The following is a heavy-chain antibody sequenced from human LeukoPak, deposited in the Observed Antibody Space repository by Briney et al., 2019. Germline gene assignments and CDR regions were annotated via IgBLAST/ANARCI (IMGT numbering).Heavy chain of an antibody. D-gene: IGHD3-22*01. Sequence: EASVKVSCKASGYTFTDYYMHWVRQAPGQGLEWMGWINPNSGGTNYAQKFQGRVTMTRDTSISTAYMELSRLRSDDTAVYYCVRASYYYDSSGYPGYYFDYWGQGTLVTVSS. CDR2: INPNSGGT. J-gene: IGHJ4*02. CDR3: VRASYYYDSSGYPGYYFDY. CDR1: GYTFTDYY. V-gene: IGHV1-2*02.